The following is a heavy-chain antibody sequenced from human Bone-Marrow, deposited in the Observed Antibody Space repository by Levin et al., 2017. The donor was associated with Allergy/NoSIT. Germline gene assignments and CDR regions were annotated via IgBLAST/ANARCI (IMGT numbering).Heavy chain of an antibody. Sequence: TGESLKISCAASGFRFSDHYMSWIRQAPGKGLEWLSYITATGSTIYYADSVKGRFTISRDNSQNSLFLQMSSLRADDTAVYYCARGVDTTLVPSFDLWGQGAQVTVSS. CDR2: ITATGSTI. CDR1: GFRFSDHY. CDR3: ARGVDTTLVPSFDL. V-gene: IGHV3-11*01. D-gene: IGHD5-18*01. J-gene: IGHJ5*02.